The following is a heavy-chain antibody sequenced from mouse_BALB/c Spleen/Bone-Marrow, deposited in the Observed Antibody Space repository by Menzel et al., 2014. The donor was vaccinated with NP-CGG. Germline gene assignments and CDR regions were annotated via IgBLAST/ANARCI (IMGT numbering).Heavy chain of an antibody. D-gene: IGHD2-14*01. J-gene: IGHJ3*01. CDR2: IHPNSGNT. CDR1: GYTFTSSW. V-gene: IGHV1S130*01. Sequence: QVQLQQSGSVLVRPGASVKLSCKASGYTFTSSWMHWAKQRPGQGLEWIGEIHPNSGNTNYNEKFKGKATLTVDTSSSTAYVDPSSLTSEDSAVYYCARYDGFAYWGQGTLVTVSA. CDR3: ARYDGFAY.